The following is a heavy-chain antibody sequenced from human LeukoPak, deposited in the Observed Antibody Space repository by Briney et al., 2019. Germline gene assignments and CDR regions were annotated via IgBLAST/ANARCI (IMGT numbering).Heavy chain of an antibody. D-gene: IGHD1-26*01. CDR3: ARGFPGSAAPVDY. J-gene: IGHJ4*02. CDR2: IYYSGST. Sequence: PSETLSLTCTVSGGSISSSSYYWGWIRQPPGKGLEWIGSIYYSGSTNYNPSLKSRVTISVDTSKNQFSLKLSSVTAADTAVYYCARGFPGSAAPVDYWGQGTLVTVSS. V-gene: IGHV4-39*07. CDR1: GGSISSSSYY.